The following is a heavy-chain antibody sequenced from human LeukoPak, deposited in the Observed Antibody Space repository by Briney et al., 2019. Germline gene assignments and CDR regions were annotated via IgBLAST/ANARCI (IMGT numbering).Heavy chain of an antibody. CDR1: GGSFSGYY. J-gene: IGHJ4*02. V-gene: IGHV4-34*01. CDR2: INHSGST. CDR3: AGGRWLRSSFDY. Sequence: PSETLSLTCAVYGGSFSGYYWSWIRQPPGKGLEWIGEINHSGSTNYNPSLKSRVTISVDTSKNQFSLKLSSVTAADTAVCYCAGGRWLRSSFDYWGQGTLVTVSS. D-gene: IGHD5-12*01.